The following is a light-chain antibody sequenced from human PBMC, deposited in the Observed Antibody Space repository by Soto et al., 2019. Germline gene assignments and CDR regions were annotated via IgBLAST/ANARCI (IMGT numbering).Light chain of an antibody. CDR3: QQYNNWPYT. Sequence: EIVMTQSPATLSVSPGERATLSCRASQSVSSNLAWYQQKPGQAPRLLLYGASTRATGIPARFSGSGSGTDFTLTIRSLQSEDFAVYYCQQYNNWPYTCGQGTKLEIK. CDR2: GAS. CDR1: QSVSSN. J-gene: IGKJ2*01. V-gene: IGKV3-15*01.